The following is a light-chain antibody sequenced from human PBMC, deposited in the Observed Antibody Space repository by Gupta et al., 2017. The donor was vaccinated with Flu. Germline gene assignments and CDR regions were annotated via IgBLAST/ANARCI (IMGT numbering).Light chain of an antibody. CDR1: SSDVGGYVF. J-gene: IGLJ2*01. CDR3: SSFTTSSTVV. Sequence: SALTQPASVSGSPGQSITISCTGTSSDVGGYVFVSWYQQHPGKAPKLMIYEVNNRPSGVSNRFSGSKSGNAASLTISGLQAEDEADYYCSSFTTSSTVVFGGGTKLTVL. CDR2: EVN. V-gene: IGLV2-14*01.